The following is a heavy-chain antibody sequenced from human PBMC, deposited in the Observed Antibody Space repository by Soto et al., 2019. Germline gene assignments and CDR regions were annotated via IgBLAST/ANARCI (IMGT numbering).Heavy chain of an antibody. CDR3: ARAPYEDYAVPEPNYFDS. CDR1: GGTFSTLA. J-gene: IGHJ4*02. V-gene: IGHV1-69*01. Sequence: QVQLVQSGTEVKKPGSSVKVSCKASGGTFSTLAVSWVRQAPGQGLEWMGGIIPIFGRPVYAQKFQGRVTITADESTGIVYMELSSLSSEDTAVYYCARAPYEDYAVPEPNYFDSWGQGTLVTVSS. D-gene: IGHD4-17*01. CDR2: IIPIFGRP.